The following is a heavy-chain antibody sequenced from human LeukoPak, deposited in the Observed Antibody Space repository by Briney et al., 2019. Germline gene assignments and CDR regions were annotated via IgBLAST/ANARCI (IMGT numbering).Heavy chain of an antibody. V-gene: IGHV3-9*01. Sequence: GGSLRLSCAASGLTFDDYAMHWVRQAPGKGLEWVSGISWNSGSIGYADSVKGRFTISRDNAKNSLYLQMNSLRAEDTALYYCAKDISSGWYFLDYWGQGTLVTVSS. D-gene: IGHD6-19*01. CDR3: AKDISSGWYFLDY. CDR2: ISWNSGSI. CDR1: GLTFDDYA. J-gene: IGHJ4*02.